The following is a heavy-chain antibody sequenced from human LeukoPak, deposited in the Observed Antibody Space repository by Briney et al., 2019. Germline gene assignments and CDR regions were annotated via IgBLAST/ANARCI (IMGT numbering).Heavy chain of an antibody. J-gene: IGHJ4*02. CDR3: AKGYCSGTSCYSGLD. Sequence: QPGRSLRLSCAASGFTFSSYGMHWVRQAPGKGLEWVAFIRYDGSNKYYADSVKGRFTISRDNSKDTLSLQMNSLRPEDTAVYYCAKGYCSGTSCYSGLDWGQGTRVTVSS. CDR1: GFTFSSYG. D-gene: IGHD2-2*01. V-gene: IGHV3-30*02. CDR2: IRYDGSNK.